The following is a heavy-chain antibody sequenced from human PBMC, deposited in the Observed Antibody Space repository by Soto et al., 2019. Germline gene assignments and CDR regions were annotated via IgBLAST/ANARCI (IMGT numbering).Heavy chain of an antibody. D-gene: IGHD6-13*01. CDR1: GASVSSTYW. Sequence: SETLSLTCAVSGASVSSTYWRSWVRQPPGKGPEWIGEINHRGSANYNPSLKSRVTMSLDISKSQFSLRLTSVTAADTAVYFCARYNAASGTYYFDYWGRGALVTVS. CDR2: INHRGSA. V-gene: IGHV4-4*02. J-gene: IGHJ4*02. CDR3: ARYNAASGTYYFDY.